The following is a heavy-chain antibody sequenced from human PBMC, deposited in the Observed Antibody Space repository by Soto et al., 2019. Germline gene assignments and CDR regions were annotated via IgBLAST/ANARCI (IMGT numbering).Heavy chain of an antibody. J-gene: IGHJ6*02. CDR1: GYSFTSYW. D-gene: IGHD3-10*01. CDR3: AGGGVRGVITRTRDYYGMDV. V-gene: IGHV5-51*01. Sequence: GASLKSSCKGSGYSFTSYWMGWVRQMPGKGLEWMGIIYPGDSDTRYSPSFQGQVTISADKSISTAYLQWSSLKASDTAMYYCAGGGVRGVITRTRDYYGMDVWGQGTTVTVSS. CDR2: IYPGDSDT.